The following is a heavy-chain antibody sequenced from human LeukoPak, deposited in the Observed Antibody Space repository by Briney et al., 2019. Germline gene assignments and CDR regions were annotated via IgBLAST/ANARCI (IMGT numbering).Heavy chain of an antibody. V-gene: IGHV3-33*01. Sequence: AGGSLRLSCAASGFTFSIYGMHWVRQAPGKGLEWVAVIWLDGSKKYYADSVKGRFTISRDNSKNTLYLQMNSLRAEDTAVYYCARGFRAFDFWAQGTVVTVSS. CDR2: IWLDGSKK. J-gene: IGHJ3*01. CDR3: ARGFRAFDF. CDR1: GFTFSIYG.